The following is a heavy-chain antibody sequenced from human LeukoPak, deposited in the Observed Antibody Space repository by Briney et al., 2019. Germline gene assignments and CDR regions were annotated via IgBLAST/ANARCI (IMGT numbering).Heavy chain of an antibody. Sequence: GGSLRLSCAASGFTFSSYAMSWVRQAPGKGLEWDSSISGSGGSTYYADSVKGRFTISRDNSKNTLYLQMNSLRAEDTAVYYCAKAPYYDILTGLTHFDYWGQGTLVTVSS. CDR3: AKAPYYDILTGLTHFDY. D-gene: IGHD3-9*01. CDR2: ISGSGGST. V-gene: IGHV3-23*01. CDR1: GFTFSSYA. J-gene: IGHJ4*02.